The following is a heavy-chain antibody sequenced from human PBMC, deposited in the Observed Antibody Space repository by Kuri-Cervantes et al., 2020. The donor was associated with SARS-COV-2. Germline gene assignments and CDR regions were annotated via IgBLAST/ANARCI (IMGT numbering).Heavy chain of an antibody. J-gene: IGHJ6*02. CDR2: ISAFNGNT. Sequence: GGSLRLSCKGSGYSFTSFGITWVRQAPGQGLEWMGWISAFNGNTNYAQKFRDRVALTTDTSTSIAYMELRTLRSDDTAVYYCARLDAVVYFGMDVWGQGTTVTVSS. CDR1: GYSFTSFG. V-gene: IGHV1-18*01. D-gene: IGHD5-18*01. CDR3: ARLDAVVYFGMDV.